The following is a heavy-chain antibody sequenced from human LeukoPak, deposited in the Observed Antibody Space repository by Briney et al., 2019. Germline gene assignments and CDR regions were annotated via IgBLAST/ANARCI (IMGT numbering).Heavy chain of an antibody. CDR3: ARVTDYGVGWFDP. J-gene: IGHJ5*02. D-gene: IGHD4-17*01. Sequence: SETLSLTCTVSGDSISRSTYYWAWIRQPPGKGLEWIGNIYYSGASYYNASLKSRVTISADTSKSQISLKLNSVTATDTAVYYCARVTDYGVGWFDPWGQGTLVTVSS. V-gene: IGHV4-39*01. CDR1: GDSISRSTYY. CDR2: IYYSGAS.